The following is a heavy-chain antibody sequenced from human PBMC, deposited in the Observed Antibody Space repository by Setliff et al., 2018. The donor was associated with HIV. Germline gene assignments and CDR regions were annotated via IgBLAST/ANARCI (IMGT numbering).Heavy chain of an antibody. D-gene: IGHD2-21*01. V-gene: IGHV1-18*01. CDR2: INTYNGNT. CDR3: ARGGPARVALLYWFDP. J-gene: IGHJ5*02. CDR1: GYNFVGYG. Sequence: ASVKVSCKASGYNFVGYGINWLRQAPGQGLEWMGWINTYNGNTKYGQKLQGSVTMTTDTSTSTVYMELRNLRSDDTAVYFCARGGPARVALLYWFDPWGQGTLVTVSS.